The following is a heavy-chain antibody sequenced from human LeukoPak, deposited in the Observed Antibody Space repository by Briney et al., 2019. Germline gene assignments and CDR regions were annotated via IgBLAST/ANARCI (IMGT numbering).Heavy chain of an antibody. D-gene: IGHD3-3*01. V-gene: IGHV3-30-3*01. CDR2: ISYDGSNK. CDR1: GFTFSSYA. J-gene: IGHJ6*02. Sequence: GGSLRLSCAASGFTFSSYAMHWVRQAPGKGLEWVAVISYDGSNKYYADSVRGRFTISRDNSKNTLYLQMNSLRAEDTAVYYCAKDRREYDFWSGFGGDYYYYYGMDVWGQGTTVTVSS. CDR3: AKDRREYDFWSGFGGDYYYYYGMDV.